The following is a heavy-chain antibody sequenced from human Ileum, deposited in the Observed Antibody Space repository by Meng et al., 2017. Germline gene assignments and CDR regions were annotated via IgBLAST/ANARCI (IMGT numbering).Heavy chain of an antibody. V-gene: IGHV1-3*01. Sequence: QVQIVQSGAEVKGPGASVRVSCNTFTSRAIQWARQAAGQRLEWMGWIIAGSGSTRYSQKFQGRITITRDTSANIAYMDLSSLRFEDTAVYYCVRDGAYWNLGFWGQGTLVTVSS. CDR2: IIAGSGST. J-gene: IGHJ4*02. D-gene: IGHD3-16*01. CDR1: TFTSRA. CDR3: VRDGAYWNLGF.